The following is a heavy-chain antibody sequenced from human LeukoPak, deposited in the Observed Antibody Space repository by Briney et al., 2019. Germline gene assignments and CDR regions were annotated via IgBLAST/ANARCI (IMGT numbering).Heavy chain of an antibody. CDR3: ARDRYGSSVGGMDV. D-gene: IGHD6-6*01. V-gene: IGHV3-21*06. CDR1: GFTFSGSA. J-gene: IGHJ6*02. CDR2: ISSSGKYV. Sequence: KPGGSLRLSCAASGFTFSGSAMSWVRQAPGEGLEWVSSISSSGKYVYYEDSVKGRFTLSRDDAKSELFLQMNSLRPEDTAVYYCARDRYGSSVGGMDVWGQGTTVTVSS.